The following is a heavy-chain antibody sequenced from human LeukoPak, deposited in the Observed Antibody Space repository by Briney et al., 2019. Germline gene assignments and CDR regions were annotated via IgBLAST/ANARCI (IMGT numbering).Heavy chain of an antibody. Sequence: PSETLSLTCAVYGGSFSGYYWSWIRQPPGKGLEWIGSIYYSGSTYYNPSLKSRVTISVDTSKNQFSLKLSSVTAADTAVYYCARGPYYDSSGYYLTLFDYWGQGTLVTVSS. CDR1: GGSFSGYY. CDR3: ARGPYYDSSGYYLTLFDY. D-gene: IGHD3-22*01. J-gene: IGHJ4*02. CDR2: IYYSGST. V-gene: IGHV4-34*01.